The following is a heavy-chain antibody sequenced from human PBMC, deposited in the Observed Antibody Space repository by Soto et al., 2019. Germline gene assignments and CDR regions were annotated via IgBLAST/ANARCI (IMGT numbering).Heavy chain of an antibody. V-gene: IGHV3-23*01. J-gene: IGHJ4*02. CDR1: GFTFSSYA. CDR2: ISGGGGT. Sequence: GESLKISCAASGFTFSSYAMTWVRQAPGKGLEWVSAISGGGGTSYADSVQGRFTISRDNSKNTLYLQMNSLRAEDTAVYYCAKDRGGDYGDFFDYWGQGTLVTVSS. D-gene: IGHD4-17*01. CDR3: AKDRGGDYGDFFDY.